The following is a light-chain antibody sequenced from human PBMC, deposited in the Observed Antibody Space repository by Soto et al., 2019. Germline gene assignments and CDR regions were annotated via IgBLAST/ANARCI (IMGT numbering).Light chain of an antibody. CDR3: AAWDDSLNGVV. V-gene: IGLV1-44*01. CDR1: SSNIGSNT. CDR2: SNN. J-gene: IGLJ2*01. Sequence: QSVLTQPPSASGTPGQRVTISCSGSSSNIGSNTVNWYQQLPGTAPKLLIYSNNHRPSGVLDRFSGSKSATSASLAIRGLQSEDEADYYCAAWDDSLNGVVFGGGTKLTVL.